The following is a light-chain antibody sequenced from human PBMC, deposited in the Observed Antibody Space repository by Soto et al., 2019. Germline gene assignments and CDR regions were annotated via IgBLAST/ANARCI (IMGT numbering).Light chain of an antibody. CDR1: SGTIASNY. Sequence: NFMLTQPHSVSESPGKTVTISCTRSSGTIASNYVQWCQQRPGSSPTTVIYENNQRPSGVPDRFSGSIDSSSNSAALTSSGLRSEDEADYFCQSYDPDILIFGGGTKLTVL. V-gene: IGLV6-57*01. CDR2: ENN. CDR3: QSYDPDILI. J-gene: IGLJ2*01.